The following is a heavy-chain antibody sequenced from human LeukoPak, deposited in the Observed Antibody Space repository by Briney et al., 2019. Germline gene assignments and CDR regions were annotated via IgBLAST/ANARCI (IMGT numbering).Heavy chain of an antibody. J-gene: IGHJ4*02. CDR2: IYYTGST. CDR1: GGSISSRSYY. D-gene: IGHD5-18*01. CDR3: ARQTVDTAMAFDY. Sequence: PSETLSLTCIVSGGSISSRSYYWDWIRQPPGKGLEWIGYIYYTGSTYYNPSLKSRLSLSVYTSENQFSLKLSSVTAADTAVYYCARQTVDTAMAFDYWGRGTLVTVSS. V-gene: IGHV4-30-4*08.